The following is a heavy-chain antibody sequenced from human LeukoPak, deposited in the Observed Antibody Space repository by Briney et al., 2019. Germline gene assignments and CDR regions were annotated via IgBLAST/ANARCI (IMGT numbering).Heavy chain of an antibody. CDR1: PFISITYA. J-gene: IGHJ4*02. D-gene: IGHD1-26*01. CDR2: ISYDGSNK. Sequence: GGSPRLSSAASPFISITYAMHWVPHAPAKGLGWVAVISYDGSNKFYADSVKGRFTISRDNYKKTLYLDMDSLRIEDTGVYYCARLIVGSMPRGCFDSWGQGTLVTVSS. CDR3: ARLIVGSMPRGCFDS. V-gene: IGHV3-30-3*01.